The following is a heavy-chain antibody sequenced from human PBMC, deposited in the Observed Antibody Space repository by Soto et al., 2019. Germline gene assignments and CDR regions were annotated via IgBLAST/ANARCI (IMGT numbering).Heavy chain of an antibody. J-gene: IGHJ4*02. CDR1: GDSINSSNW. D-gene: IGHD2-8*02. CDR2: IYHSGTI. CDR3: ASSKRPTVLVDY. V-gene: IGHV4-4*02. Sequence: QVQLQESGPGLVKPSGTLSLTCAVSGDSINSSNWWSWVRQPPGKVLEWIGEIYHSGTINYNPSLKSRISISLDKSKNQFSLKLNSVTAADTAVYFCASSKRPTVLVDYWGQGALVTVSS.